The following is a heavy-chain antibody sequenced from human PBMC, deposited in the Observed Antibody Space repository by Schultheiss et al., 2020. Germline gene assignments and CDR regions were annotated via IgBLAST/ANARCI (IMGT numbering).Heavy chain of an antibody. J-gene: IGHJ6*02. D-gene: IGHD2-21*01. CDR3: AKEGDEIAIDYYGMDV. Sequence: ASVKVSCKASGYTFTSYGISWVRQAPGQGLEWMGWISAYNGNTNYAQKLQGRVTMTTDTSTSTAYMELRSLRAEDTAVYYCAKEGDEIAIDYYGMDVWGQGTTVTVSS. CDR1: GYTFTSYG. CDR2: ISAYNGNT. V-gene: IGHV1-18*01.